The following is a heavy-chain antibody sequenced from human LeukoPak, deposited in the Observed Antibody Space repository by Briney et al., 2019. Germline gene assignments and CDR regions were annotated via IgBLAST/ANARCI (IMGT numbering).Heavy chain of an antibody. CDR3: ARTLDVLRFLEWLYFDY. CDR2: IYPGDSDT. J-gene: IGHJ4*02. D-gene: IGHD3-3*01. V-gene: IGHV5-51*01. Sequence: GESLKISCKVSGYILTNNWIGWVRQVPGKGLECMWIIYPGDSDTRYSPSFQGQVTISADKSISTAYLQWSSLKASDTAMYYCARTLDVLRFLEWLYFDYWGQGTLVTVSS. CDR1: GYILTNNW.